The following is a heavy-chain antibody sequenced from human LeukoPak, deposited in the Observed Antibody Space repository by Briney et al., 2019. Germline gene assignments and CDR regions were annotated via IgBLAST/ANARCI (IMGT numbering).Heavy chain of an antibody. CDR2: IRYDGSNK. D-gene: IGHD5-12*01. V-gene: IGHV3-30*02. CDR3: AKVMDRDIVATIRLGSQYYFDY. Sequence: GGSLRLSCAASGFTFSSYGMHWVRQAPGKGLEWVAFIRYDGSNKYYADSVKGRFTISRDNSKNTLYLQLNSLRAEDTAVYYCAKVMDRDIVATIRLGSQYYFDYWGQGTLVTVSS. J-gene: IGHJ4*02. CDR1: GFTFSSYG.